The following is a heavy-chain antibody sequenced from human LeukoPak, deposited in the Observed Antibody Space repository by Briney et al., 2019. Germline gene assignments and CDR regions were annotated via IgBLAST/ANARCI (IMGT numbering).Heavy chain of an antibody. CDR3: ARGWSGMDV. CDR2: ISSSSRYT. D-gene: IGHD3-3*01. Sequence: GGSLRLSCAASGFTFSDYMSWIRHAPGKGLEWDSYISSSSRYTNYADSVKGRFTISRDNDKNSLYLQMNSLRAEDTAVYYCARGWSGMDVWGQGTTVTVSS. V-gene: IGHV3-11*06. J-gene: IGHJ6*02. CDR1: GFTFSDY.